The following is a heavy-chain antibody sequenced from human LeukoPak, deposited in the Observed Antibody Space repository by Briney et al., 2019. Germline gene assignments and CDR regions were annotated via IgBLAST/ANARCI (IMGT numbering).Heavy chain of an antibody. Sequence: SETVSLTLAVNLGSLRGYYWCGIRQPPAKGLAWIGGINQSGSTYYNPSLHSRVNISVHTSKNRFSLKLSSVTAADTDVHYSAGGKGDSSSSYFDYWGQGTLVTVSS. CDR1: LGSLRGYY. D-gene: IGHD6-6*01. CDR2: INQSGST. V-gene: IGHV4-34*01. J-gene: IGHJ4*02. CDR3: AGGKGDSSSSYFDY.